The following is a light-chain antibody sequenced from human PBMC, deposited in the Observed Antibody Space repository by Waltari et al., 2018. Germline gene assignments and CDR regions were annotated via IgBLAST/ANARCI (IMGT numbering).Light chain of an antibody. CDR2: KAS. Sequence: DIQMTQSPSTPSASVGDRVTITCRASQTISIYLAWYQQKPGKAPNLLIYKASTLESGVPSRFSGSGSGTEFTLTISSLQPDDFATYYCQQYHSYSPYTFGQGTKLDIK. CDR3: QQYHSYSPYT. J-gene: IGKJ2*01. CDR1: QTISIY. V-gene: IGKV1-5*03.